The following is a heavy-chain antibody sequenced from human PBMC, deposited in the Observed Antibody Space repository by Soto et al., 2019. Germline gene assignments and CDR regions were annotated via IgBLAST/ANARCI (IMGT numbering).Heavy chain of an antibody. J-gene: IGHJ5*02. Sequence: PSETLSLTSTVSGDSISNYHWSWIRRPPGKGLEWIGYVYYSGTTNYNPSLKSRVTISVDTSKNQFSLKLNSVTAADTAVHSCARGRGSGPRGWFDTWGQGTLVTVSS. CDR3: ARGRGSGPRGWFDT. CDR1: GDSISNYH. D-gene: IGHD6-19*01. V-gene: IGHV4-59*01. CDR2: VYYSGTT.